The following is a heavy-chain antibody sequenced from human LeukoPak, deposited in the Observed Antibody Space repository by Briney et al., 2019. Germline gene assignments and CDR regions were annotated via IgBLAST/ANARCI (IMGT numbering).Heavy chain of an antibody. D-gene: IGHD6-19*01. CDR3: ARHGEISGWYWFDP. Sequence: GEALKISCKGSGYSFPNYRMGWVRQMPGKGLEGMGSTYLGDSDTRYSPSFQGQVTISADTSISTAYLQWSSLKASAPAMSYCARHGEISGWYWFDPWGQGALVTVSS. CDR2: TYLGDSDT. CDR1: GYSFPNYR. V-gene: IGHV5-51*01. J-gene: IGHJ5*02.